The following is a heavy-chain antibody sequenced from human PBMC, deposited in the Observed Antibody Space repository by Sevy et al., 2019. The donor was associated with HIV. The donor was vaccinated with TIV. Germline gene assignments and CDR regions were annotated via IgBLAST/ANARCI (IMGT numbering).Heavy chain of an antibody. CDR1: GGSFSGYY. D-gene: IGHD6-6*01. CDR3: ARGIAARRFDY. J-gene: IGHJ4*02. V-gene: IGHV4-34*01. Sequence: QSQTLSLTCAVYGGSFSGYYWSWIRQPPGKGLEWIGEINHSGSTNYNPSLKSRVTISVDTSKNQFSLKLSSVTAADTAVYYCARGIAARRFDYWGQGTLVTVSS. CDR2: INHSGST.